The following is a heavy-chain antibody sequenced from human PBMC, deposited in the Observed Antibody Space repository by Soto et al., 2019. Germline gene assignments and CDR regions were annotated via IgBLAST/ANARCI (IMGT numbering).Heavy chain of an antibody. Sequence: QVQLVQSGAEVKKPGSSVKVSCKASGGTFSGYAISWVRQAPGQGLEWMGGIIPIFGTADYAQKFQGRVTITAEESTSTAYMELSSLRSEDTAVYYCASHSSGQLVGYYYYGMDVWGQGTTVTVSS. J-gene: IGHJ6*02. V-gene: IGHV1-69*12. D-gene: IGHD6-19*01. CDR3: ASHSSGQLVGYYYYGMDV. CDR1: GGTFSGYA. CDR2: IIPIFGTA.